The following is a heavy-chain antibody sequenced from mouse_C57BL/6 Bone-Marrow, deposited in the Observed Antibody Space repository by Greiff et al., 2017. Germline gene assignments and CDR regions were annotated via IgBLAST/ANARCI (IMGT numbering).Heavy chain of an antibody. CDR3: AKSYSYYYGSSFFAY. Sequence: QVQLKQPGAELVKPGASVKLSCKASGYTFTSYWMHWVKQRPGQGLEWIGMIHPNSGSTNYNEKFKSKATLTVDKSSSTAYMQLSSLTSEDSAVYYCAKSYSYYYGSSFFAYWGQGTLVTVSA. V-gene: IGHV1-64*01. D-gene: IGHD1-1*01. CDR2: IHPNSGST. J-gene: IGHJ3*01. CDR1: GYTFTSYW.